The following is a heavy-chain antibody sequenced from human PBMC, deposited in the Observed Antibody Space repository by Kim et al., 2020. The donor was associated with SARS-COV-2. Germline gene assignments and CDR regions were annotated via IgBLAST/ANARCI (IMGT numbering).Heavy chain of an antibody. Sequence: SETLSLTCSVSGDSISRNNYYWGWIRQPPGKGLEWIGSIYHSGSTYHNPSLRSRVTMSVDTSKNQFSLKLTSVTAADTAVYYCARHGVPASTNWFDPWGQRTLVTVSS. J-gene: IGHJ5*02. CDR2: IYHSGST. CDR3: ARHGVPASTNWFDP. V-gene: IGHV4-39*01. D-gene: IGHD2-2*01. CDR1: GDSISRNNYY.